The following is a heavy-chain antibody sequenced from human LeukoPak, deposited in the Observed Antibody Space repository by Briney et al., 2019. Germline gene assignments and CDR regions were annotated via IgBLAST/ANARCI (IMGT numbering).Heavy chain of an antibody. V-gene: IGHV3-48*03. CDR2: ISSGGSTI. D-gene: IGHD6-13*01. CDR3: AGFTYSTSWYYFYGMDV. CDR1: GFTFSSYE. Sequence: GGSLRLSCAASGFTFSSYEMNWVRQAPGKGLEWVSCISSGGSTIHYADSVKGRFTISRDNAKNSLYLQMNSLTAEDTAVYYCAGFTYSTSWYYFYGMDVWGQGTTVIVSS. J-gene: IGHJ6*02.